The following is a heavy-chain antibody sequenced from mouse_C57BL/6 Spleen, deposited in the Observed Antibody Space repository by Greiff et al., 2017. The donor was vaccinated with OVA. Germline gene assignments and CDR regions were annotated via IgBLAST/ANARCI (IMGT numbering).Heavy chain of an antibody. CDR2: ISYDGSN. CDR1: GYSITSGYY. CDR3: ARFRTYYAMDY. J-gene: IGHJ4*01. Sequence: ESGPGLVKPSQSLSLTCSVTGYSITSGYYWNWIRQFPGNKLEWMGYISYDGSNNYNPSLKNRISITRDTSKNQFFLKLNSVTTEDTATYYCARFRTYYAMDYWGQGTSVTVSS. V-gene: IGHV3-6*01.